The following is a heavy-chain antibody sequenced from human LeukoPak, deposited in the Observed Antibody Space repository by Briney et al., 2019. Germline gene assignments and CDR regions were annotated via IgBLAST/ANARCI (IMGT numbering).Heavy chain of an antibody. D-gene: IGHD1-26*01. Sequence: PGGSLRLSCAASGFTFSSYSMNWVRQAPGKGLKWVASISSSSSYIYYADSVKGRFTISRDNAKNSLYLQMNSLRAEDTAVYYCARDPQAYSGSPDAFDIWGQGTMVTVSS. CDR2: ISSSSSYI. J-gene: IGHJ3*02. V-gene: IGHV3-21*01. CDR1: GFTFSSYS. CDR3: ARDPQAYSGSPDAFDI.